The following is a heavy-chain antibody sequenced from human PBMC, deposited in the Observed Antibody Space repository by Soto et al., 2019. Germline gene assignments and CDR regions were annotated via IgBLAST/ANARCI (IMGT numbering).Heavy chain of an antibody. CDR2: IRDGGEST. CDR3: APHVHCSGGSCHYDAFDI. V-gene: IGHV3-23*01. J-gene: IGHJ3*02. D-gene: IGHD2-15*01. CDR1: GFIFGNYM. Sequence: EVQLLESGGGLVQPGESLRLSCAFSGFIFGNYMMTWVRQAPGKGLEWVSTIRDGGESTYYADSVKGRFTISRGNSXXTXXVQMDSRGVEDTAVYYCAPHVHCSGGSCHYDAFDIRGQGTMVTVSS.